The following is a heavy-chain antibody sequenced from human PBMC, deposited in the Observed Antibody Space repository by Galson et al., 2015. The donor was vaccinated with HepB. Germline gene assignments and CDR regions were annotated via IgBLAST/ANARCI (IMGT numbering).Heavy chain of an antibody. J-gene: IGHJ4*02. Sequence: SLRLSCAASGFTFDDYGMSWVRQAPGKGLEWVSAINCSGGDIDYADSVKGRFTISRDNAENSLYLQMNSLRAEDTALYYCARDETTMARGVFHKWYSGYWGQGILVTVSS. CDR3: ARDETTMARGVFHKWYSGY. CDR2: INCSGGDI. V-gene: IGHV3-20*04. D-gene: IGHD3-10*01. CDR1: GFTFDDYG.